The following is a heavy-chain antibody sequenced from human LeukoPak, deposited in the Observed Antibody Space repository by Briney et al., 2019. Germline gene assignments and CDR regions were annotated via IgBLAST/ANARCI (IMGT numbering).Heavy chain of an antibody. Sequence: VGSLRLSCAASGFTFSSYAMSWVRQAPGKGLEWVSSLTASGAGTYYADSVKGRFTISRDNSKNTVFLQLSSLKVEDTALYYCAARGPQQQLAWGQGTLVTVSS. D-gene: IGHD6-13*01. CDR1: GFTFSSYA. J-gene: IGHJ5*02. CDR2: LTASGAGT. CDR3: AARGPQQQLA. V-gene: IGHV3-23*01.